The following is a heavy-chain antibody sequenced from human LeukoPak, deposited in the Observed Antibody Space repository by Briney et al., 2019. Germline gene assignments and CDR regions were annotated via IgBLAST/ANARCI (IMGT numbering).Heavy chain of an antibody. J-gene: IGHJ4*02. V-gene: IGHV3-11*05. CDR2: ISSSSSYT. Sequence: PGGSLRLSCAASGFTFSDYYMSWIRQAPGKGLEWVSYISSSSSYTNYADSVKGRFTISRDNSKNTLYLQMNSLRAEDTAVYYCAKDLPLGYCSSTSCYGGFDYWGQGTLVTVSS. CDR3: AKDLPLGYCSSTSCYGGFDY. D-gene: IGHD2-2*01. CDR1: GFTFSDYY.